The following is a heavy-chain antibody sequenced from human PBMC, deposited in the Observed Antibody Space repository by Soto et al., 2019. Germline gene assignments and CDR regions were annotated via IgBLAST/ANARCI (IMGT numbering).Heavy chain of an antibody. CDR3: ARVPPSGSYYYYYGMDV. V-gene: IGHV1-69*13. CDR2: IIPIFGAA. Sequence: SVKVSCKASGGTFSSYAISWVRQAPGQGLEWMGGIIPIFGAANYAQKFQGRVTITADESTSTAYMELSSLRSEDTAVYYCARVPPSGSYYYYYGMDVWGQGTTVTVSS. CDR1: GGTFSSYA. J-gene: IGHJ6*02. D-gene: IGHD1-26*01.